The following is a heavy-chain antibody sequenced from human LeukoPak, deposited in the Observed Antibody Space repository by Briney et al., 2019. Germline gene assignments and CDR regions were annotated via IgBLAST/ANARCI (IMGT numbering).Heavy chain of an antibody. D-gene: IGHD3-22*01. CDR1: GYTFSSYF. CDR3: AREGYYYDSSNSYFQKPLDY. V-gene: IGHV1-46*01. J-gene: IGHJ4*02. Sequence: ASVKVSCKASGYTFSSYFMRWVRQAPGQGLEWMGVINPSGGSTSYAQKFQGRVTMTRDTSTRTVYMELSSLRSEDTAVYYCAREGYYYDSSNSYFQKPLDYWGQGTLVTVSS. CDR2: INPSGGST.